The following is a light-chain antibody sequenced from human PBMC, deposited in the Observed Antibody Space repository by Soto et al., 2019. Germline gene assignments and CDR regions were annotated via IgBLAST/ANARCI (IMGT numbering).Light chain of an antibody. J-gene: IGKJ2*01. CDR3: QQYGSSPLYP. CDR2: GAS. V-gene: IGKV3-20*01. Sequence: EIVLTQSPGTLSLSPGERATLSCRASQSVSSSYLAWYQQKPGQAPRLLLYGASSRATGVPDRFSGSGSGTYFTLTISRLEPEDFAVYDCQQYGSSPLYPFGQGTKLEIK. CDR1: QSVSSSY.